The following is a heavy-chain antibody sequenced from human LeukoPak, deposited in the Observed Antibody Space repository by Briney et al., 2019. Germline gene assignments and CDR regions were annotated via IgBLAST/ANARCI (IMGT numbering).Heavy chain of an antibody. CDR1: GYTFTSNY. V-gene: IGHV1-46*01. D-gene: IGHD3-22*01. CDR2: INPSGGCT. J-gene: IGHJ4*02. Sequence: ASVKVSCKAFGYTFTSNYMHWVRQAPGQGPEWMGVINPSGGCTNYAQKFQGRVTMTRDMSTSPVYMELSSLSSDDTAVYYCAREISVSSYDSSGFDYGSQGTLVTVSS. CDR3: AREISVSSYDSSGFDY.